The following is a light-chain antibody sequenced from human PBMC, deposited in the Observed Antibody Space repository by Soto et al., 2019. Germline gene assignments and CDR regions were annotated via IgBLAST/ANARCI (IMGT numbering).Light chain of an antibody. J-gene: IGKJ4*01. CDR2: SAS. V-gene: IGKV1-5*03. Sequence: DIQLTQSPSTLSASVGDRVTITCRASQSISSWLAWYQQKPGKAPKLLIYSASTLQSGVPSRFSGSGSRTEFTLTIRSLQPDDFATYYCQQYHSFSFTFGEGTKVEIK. CDR1: QSISSW. CDR3: QQYHSFSFT.